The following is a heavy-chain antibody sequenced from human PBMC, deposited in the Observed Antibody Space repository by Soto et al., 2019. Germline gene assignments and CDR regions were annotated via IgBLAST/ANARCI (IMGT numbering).Heavy chain of an antibody. V-gene: IGHV4-59*01. D-gene: IGHD2-8*01. CDR1: RDSISDNY. CDR2: INYSGST. J-gene: IGHJ5*02. CDR3: ARIDPPLMLAWFDP. Sequence: SETLSLTCTVSRDSISDNYWSWIRQPPGKGLEWIGYINYSGSTNYNPSLNGRASMSVHTSKNQFSLTLTSVTAADTASYYCARIDPPLMLAWFDPWGQGTLVTVSS.